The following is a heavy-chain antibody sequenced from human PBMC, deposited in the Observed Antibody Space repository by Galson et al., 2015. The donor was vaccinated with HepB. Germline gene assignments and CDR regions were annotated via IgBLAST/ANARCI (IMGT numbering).Heavy chain of an antibody. D-gene: IGHD2-8*01. J-gene: IGHJ4*01. Sequence: SLRLSCAASGLTFSSYWMHWVRQVPGKGLVWVSVINTDGSSTSHADSVKGRFAVSRDNAKNTLYLEMNSLRAEDTAVYYCARGCSHAVCYGDYWGHGTLVTVSP. CDR2: INTDGSST. V-gene: IGHV3-74*01. CDR1: GLTFSSYW. CDR3: ARGCSHAVCYGDY.